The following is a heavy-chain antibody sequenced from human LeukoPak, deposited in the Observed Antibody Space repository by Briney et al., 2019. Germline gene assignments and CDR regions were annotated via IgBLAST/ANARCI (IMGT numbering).Heavy chain of an antibody. Sequence: ASVKVSCKASGYTFTSYDINWVRQATGQGLEWMGWLSPNSGNTGYAQKFQGRVTITRNTSINTAYMELSSLRSDDTAVYYCARMAVSGRDNWFDPWGPGSLVTVSS. CDR2: LSPNSGNT. V-gene: IGHV1-8*03. CDR3: ARMAVSGRDNWFDP. D-gene: IGHD6-19*01. J-gene: IGHJ5*02. CDR1: GYTFTSYD.